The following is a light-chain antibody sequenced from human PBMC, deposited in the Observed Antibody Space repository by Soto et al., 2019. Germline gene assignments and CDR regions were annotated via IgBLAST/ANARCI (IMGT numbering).Light chain of an antibody. V-gene: IGKV1-5*01. CDR1: QSISSW. Sequence: DIQMTQSPSTLSASVGDRVTITCRASQSISSWLAGYQQKPGKAPKVLIFDASSLESGVPPRFSGSGSGTEFTLTISSLQPDDFATYYCQQYNSYPMYTFGQGTKLEIK. CDR2: DAS. J-gene: IGKJ2*01. CDR3: QQYNSYPMYT.